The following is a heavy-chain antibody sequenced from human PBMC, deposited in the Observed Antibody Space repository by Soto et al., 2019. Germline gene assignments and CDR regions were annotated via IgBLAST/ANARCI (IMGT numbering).Heavy chain of an antibody. V-gene: IGHV4-39*01. J-gene: IGHJ5*02. CDR3: ARHYSSSWNPYNWFDP. Sequence: SETLSLTCTVSGGSISSSSYYWGWIRQPPGKGLEWIGSIYYSGSTYYNPSLKSRVTISVDTSKNQFSLKLSSVTAADTAVYYCARHYSSSWNPYNWFDPWGQGTLVTVSS. D-gene: IGHD6-13*01. CDR1: GGSISSSSYY. CDR2: IYYSGST.